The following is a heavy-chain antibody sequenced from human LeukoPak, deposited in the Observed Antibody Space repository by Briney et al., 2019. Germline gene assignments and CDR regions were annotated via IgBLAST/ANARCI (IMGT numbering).Heavy chain of an antibody. CDR3: ARGRDYYDSSGYYGPFDY. Sequence: QSSETLSLTCAVYGGSFSGYYRSWIRQPPGKGLEWNGEINHSGSTNYNPSLKSRVTISVDTSKNQFSLKLSSVAAADTAVYYCARGRDYYDSSGYYGPFDYWGEGTLVTVSS. V-gene: IGHV4-34*01. CDR1: GGSFSGYY. J-gene: IGHJ4*02. D-gene: IGHD3-22*01. CDR2: INHSGST.